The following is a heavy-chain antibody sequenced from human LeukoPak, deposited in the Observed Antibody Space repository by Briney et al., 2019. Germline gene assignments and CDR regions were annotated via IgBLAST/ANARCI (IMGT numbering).Heavy chain of an antibody. CDR3: ATWGSIFGVTFFDY. D-gene: IGHD3-3*01. CDR2: IKEDGSDK. J-gene: IGHJ4*02. CDR1: GFIFTNYW. V-gene: IGHV3-7*01. Sequence: GGSLRLACAASGFIFTNYWMTWVRQAPGKGLEWVATIKEDGSDKHYVDSVKGRFTISRDNAKNSLFLQMSSLRAYDTAVYYCATWGSIFGVTFFDYWGQGTLVTVSS.